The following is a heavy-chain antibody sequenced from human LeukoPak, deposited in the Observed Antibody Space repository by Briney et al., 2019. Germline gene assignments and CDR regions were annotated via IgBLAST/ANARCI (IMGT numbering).Heavy chain of an antibody. D-gene: IGHD3-10*01. Sequence: PSETLSLTCAVYGGSFSGYYWSWIRQPPGKGLEWIGEISHSGGTNYNPSLKSRVTISVDTPKNQFSLKLSSVTAADTAVYYCARVSVVRGFDPWGQGTLVTVSS. J-gene: IGHJ5*02. CDR3: ARVSVVRGFDP. CDR1: GGSFSGYY. CDR2: ISHSGGT. V-gene: IGHV4-34*01.